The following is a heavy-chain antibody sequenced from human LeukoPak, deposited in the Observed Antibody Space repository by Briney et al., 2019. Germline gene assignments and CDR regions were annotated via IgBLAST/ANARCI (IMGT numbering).Heavy chain of an antibody. D-gene: IGHD3-16*01. CDR3: AIWGADQNY. J-gene: IGHJ4*02. CDR2: IYGGGST. CDR1: GFTVSGYY. V-gene: IGHV3-53*01. Sequence: GGSLRLSCAASGFTVSGYYMSWVRQAPGKGLDWVSIIYGGGSTYSADSVKGRFTISRDNSKNTLYLQMNSLRAEDTAVYYCAIWGADQNYWGQGTLVTVSS.